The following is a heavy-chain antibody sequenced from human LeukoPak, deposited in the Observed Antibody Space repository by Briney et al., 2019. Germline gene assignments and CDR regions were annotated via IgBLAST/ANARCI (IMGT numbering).Heavy chain of an antibody. V-gene: IGHV3-30*04. CDR3: ARSGITMIGADFDY. Sequence: GGSLRLSCAASGFTFSSYAMHWVRQAPGKGLEWVAVISYDGSNKYYADSVKGRFTISRDNSKNTLYLQMNSLRAEDTAVYYCARSGITMIGADFDYWGQGTLVTVSS. CDR2: ISYDGSNK. J-gene: IGHJ4*02. D-gene: IGHD3-22*01. CDR1: GFTFSSYA.